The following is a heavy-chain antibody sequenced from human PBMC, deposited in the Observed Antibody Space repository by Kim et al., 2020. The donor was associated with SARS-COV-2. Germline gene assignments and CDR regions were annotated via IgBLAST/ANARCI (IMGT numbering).Heavy chain of an antibody. CDR1: GFTFSSYS. D-gene: IGHD3-10*01. CDR2: ISSSSSSI. Sequence: GGSLRLSCAASGFTFSSYSMNWVRQAPGKGLEWVSYISSSSSSIYYADSVKGRFTISRDNAKNTLYLQMNSLRDEDTAVYYCARDRRTRYYGSGSDRNSPASYYYYGMDVWGQGTTVTVSS. CDR3: ARDRRTRYYGSGSDRNSPASYYYYGMDV. V-gene: IGHV3-48*02. J-gene: IGHJ6*02.